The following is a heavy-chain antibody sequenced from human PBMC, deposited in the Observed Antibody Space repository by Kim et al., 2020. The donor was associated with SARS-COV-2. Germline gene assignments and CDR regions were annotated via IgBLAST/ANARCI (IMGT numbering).Heavy chain of an antibody. D-gene: IGHD3-16*02. V-gene: IGHV4-39*07. CDR3: ARIGRGGAIGWFDP. CDR1: GGSISSSSYY. CDR2: IYYSGST. Sequence: SETLSLTCTVSGGSISSSSYYWGWIRQPPGKGLEWIGSIYYSGSTYYNPSLKSRVTMSIDMSKNHFSLKLSSVTAADTAVYFCARIGRGGAIGWFDPWGQGTMVTVSS. J-gene: IGHJ5*02.